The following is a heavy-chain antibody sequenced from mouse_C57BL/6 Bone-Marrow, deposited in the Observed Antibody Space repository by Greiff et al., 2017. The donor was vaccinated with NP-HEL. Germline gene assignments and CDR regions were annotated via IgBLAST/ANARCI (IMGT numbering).Heavy chain of an antibody. CDR2: ISDGGSYT. CDR1: GFTFSSYA. CDR3: ARIYPQSWFAY. Sequence: EVMLVESGGGLVKPGGSLKLSCAASGFTFSSYAMSWVRQTPDKRLEWVATISDGGSYTYYPDNVQGRFTISRDNAKNNLYLQMSHLKSEDTAMYYCARIYPQSWFAYWGQGTLVTVSA. V-gene: IGHV5-4*03. J-gene: IGHJ3*01. D-gene: IGHD2-1*01.